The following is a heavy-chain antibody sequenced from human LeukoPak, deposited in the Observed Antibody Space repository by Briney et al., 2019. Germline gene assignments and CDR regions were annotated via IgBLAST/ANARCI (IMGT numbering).Heavy chain of an antibody. J-gene: IGHJ4*02. D-gene: IGHD3-3*01. CDR2: INPNNGGT. CDR3: ARARSVGVVIIGY. V-gene: IGHV1-2*02. Sequence: ASVKVSCKASGYTFTGYYMHWVRQAPGQGLEWMGWINPNNGGTNYAQNFQGRVTMTRDTSIGTAYMELSRLRSDDTAVYYCARARSVGVVIIGYWGQGTLVTVSS. CDR1: GYTFTGYY.